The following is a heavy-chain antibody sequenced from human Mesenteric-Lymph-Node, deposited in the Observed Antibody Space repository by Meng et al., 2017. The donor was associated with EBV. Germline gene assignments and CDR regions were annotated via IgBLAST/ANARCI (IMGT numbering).Heavy chain of an antibody. V-gene: IGHV6-1*01. Sequence: VQLPPSGPGLVKPSQTLSLTCAISGDSVSSNSAAWNWIRQSPSRGLEWLGRTYYRSKWYNDYAVSVKSRITINPDTSKNQFSLQLNSVTPEDTAVYYCARDRLTAMVKGGWFDPWGQGTLVTVSS. J-gene: IGHJ5*02. D-gene: IGHD5-18*01. CDR3: ARDRLTAMVKGGWFDP. CDR1: GDSVSSNSAA. CDR2: TYYRSKWYN.